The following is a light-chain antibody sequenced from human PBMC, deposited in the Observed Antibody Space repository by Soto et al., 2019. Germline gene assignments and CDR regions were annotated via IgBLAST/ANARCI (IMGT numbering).Light chain of an antibody. J-gene: IGKJ1*01. CDR2: GAF. CDR1: QSINSN. Sequence: EIVMTQSPVTLSVSPGERATLSCRASQSINSNLAWYQQKPGQAPSLLIYGAFTRATGIPARFSGTGSGTEFTLTISSLQYEDLALYYCQQYNDWPLTFGQGTKADIK. V-gene: IGKV3-15*01. CDR3: QQYNDWPLT.